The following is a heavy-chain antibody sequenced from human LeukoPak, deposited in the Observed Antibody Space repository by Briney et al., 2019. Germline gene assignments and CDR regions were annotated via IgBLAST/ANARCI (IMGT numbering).Heavy chain of an antibody. CDR3: ARDYADYVGYFFFDY. CDR2: ISGGGETT. Sequence: GGSLRLSCAASGFTFNNYAMNWVRQAPGKGLEWVSSISGGGETTYYADSAKVRFTISRDNSQNTLYLQMNRLRAEDTAVYYCARDYADYVGYFFFDYWGQGTLVTVSS. D-gene: IGHD4-17*01. CDR1: GFTFNNYA. V-gene: IGHV3-23*01. J-gene: IGHJ4*02.